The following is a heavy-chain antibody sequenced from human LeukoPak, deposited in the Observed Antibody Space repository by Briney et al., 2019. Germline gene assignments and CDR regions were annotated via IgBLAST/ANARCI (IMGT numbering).Heavy chain of an antibody. D-gene: IGHD6-13*01. V-gene: IGHV1-69*05. CDR1: GGTFSSYA. CDR3: ARDRISSSWPHLDY. Sequence: SVKVSCKASGGTFSSYAISWVRQTPGQGLEWMGRIIPIFGTANYAQKFQGRVTITTDESTSTAYMELSSLRSEDTAVYYCARDRISSSWPHLDYWGQGTLVTVSS. CDR2: IIPIFGTA. J-gene: IGHJ4*02.